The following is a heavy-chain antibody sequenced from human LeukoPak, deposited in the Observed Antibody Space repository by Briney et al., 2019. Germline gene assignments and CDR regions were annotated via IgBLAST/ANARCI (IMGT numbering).Heavy chain of an antibody. CDR2: ISGNGGDT. CDR1: GFTFSTYS. Sequence: GGSLRLSCAASGFTFSTYSMSWVRQAPGKGLEWVSVISGNGGDTFYADSVKGRFTISRDNSKNTLYLQMSLRAADTAVYYCARDKGTSYLSSFDYWGQGTLVTVSS. D-gene: IGHD6-6*01. J-gene: IGHJ4*02. CDR3: ARDKGTSYLSSFDY. V-gene: IGHV3-23*01.